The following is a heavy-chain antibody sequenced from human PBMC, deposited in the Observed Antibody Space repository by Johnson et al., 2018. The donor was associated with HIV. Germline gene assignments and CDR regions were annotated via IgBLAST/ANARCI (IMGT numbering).Heavy chain of an antibody. CDR3: AIDRIVGADYDALDI. CDR2: ISYDGSNK. J-gene: IGHJ3*02. Sequence: QVQLVESGGGLVKPGGSLRLSCAASGFTFSSYAMHWVRQAPGKGLAWVAVISYDGSNKYYAASVKGRFTISRDNSKNTLYLQRNSLRAEDTAVSHCAIDRIVGADYDALDIWGQGTMVTVYS. V-gene: IGHV3-30*04. D-gene: IGHD1-26*01. CDR1: GFTFSSYA.